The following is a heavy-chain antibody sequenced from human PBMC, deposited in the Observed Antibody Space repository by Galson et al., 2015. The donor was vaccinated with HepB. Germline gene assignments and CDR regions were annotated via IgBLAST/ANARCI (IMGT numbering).Heavy chain of an antibody. J-gene: IGHJ6*02. V-gene: IGHV3-7*03. CDR2: INQDGSSK. CDR3: ARRISLVRGIITKPDYYYGMDV. CDR1: GFTFSSYW. D-gene: IGHD3-10*01. Sequence: SLRLSCAASGFTFSSYWMNWVRQAPGKGLEWVAHINQDGSSKYYVDSVKGRFTISRDNAKDSVYLQLDSLRAEDTAVYYCARRISLVRGIITKPDYYYGMDVWGQETTVTV.